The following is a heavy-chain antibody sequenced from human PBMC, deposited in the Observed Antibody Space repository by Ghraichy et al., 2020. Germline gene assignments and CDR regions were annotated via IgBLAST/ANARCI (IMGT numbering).Heavy chain of an antibody. CDR2: IYYSGST. CDR3: ARAPTREYYDSSGYYYFDY. CDR1: GGSISSYY. J-gene: IGHJ4*02. Sequence: ETLSLTCTVSGGSISSYYWSWIRQPPGKGLEWIGYIYYSGSTNYNPSLKSRVTISVDTSKNQFSLKLSSVTAADTAVYYCARAPTREYYDSSGYYYFDYWGQGTLVTVSS. D-gene: IGHD3-22*01. V-gene: IGHV4-59*01.